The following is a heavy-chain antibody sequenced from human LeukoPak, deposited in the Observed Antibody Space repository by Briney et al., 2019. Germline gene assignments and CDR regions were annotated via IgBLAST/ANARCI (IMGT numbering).Heavy chain of an antibody. CDR1: GFTFSSYA. CDR3: ARSWSGYSKGSYYYYGMDV. CDR2: ISYDGSNK. J-gene: IGHJ6*02. Sequence: PGRSLRLSCAASGFTFSSYAMHLVRQAPGKGLEWVAVISYDGSNKYYADSVKGRFTISRDNSKNTLYLQMNSLRAEDTAVYYCARSWSGYSKGSYYYYGMDVWGQGTTVTVSS. V-gene: IGHV3-30-3*01. D-gene: IGHD3-3*01.